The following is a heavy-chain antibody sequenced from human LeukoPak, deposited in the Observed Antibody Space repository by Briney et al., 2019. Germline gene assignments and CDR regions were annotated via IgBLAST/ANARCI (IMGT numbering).Heavy chain of an antibody. V-gene: IGHV4-59*01. Sequence: SETLSLTCNVSGGSISNYYWNWIRQPPGEGLEWIGYIYSSGSTNYNPSLKSRVTISVDTSKNQFSLKLSSVTAADTAVYYCARGGHYYDSSEPLWKWGQGTLVTVSS. J-gene: IGHJ4*02. CDR2: IYSSGST. D-gene: IGHD3-22*01. CDR3: ARGGHYYDSSEPLWK. CDR1: GGSISNYY.